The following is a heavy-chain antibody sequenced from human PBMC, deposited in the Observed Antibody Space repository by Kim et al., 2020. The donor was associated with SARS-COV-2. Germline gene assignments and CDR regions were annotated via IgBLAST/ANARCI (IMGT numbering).Heavy chain of an antibody. Sequence: SETLSLTCTVSGGSISSGGYYWSWIRQHPGKGLEWIGYIYYSGSTYYNPSLKSRVTISVDTSKNQFSLKLSSVTAADTAVYYCARDQSPDYYGSGRPEIPPYGMDVWGQGTTVTVSS. J-gene: IGHJ6*02. CDR1: GGSISSGGYY. D-gene: IGHD3-10*01. V-gene: IGHV4-31*03. CDR2: IYYSGST. CDR3: ARDQSPDYYGSGRPEIPPYGMDV.